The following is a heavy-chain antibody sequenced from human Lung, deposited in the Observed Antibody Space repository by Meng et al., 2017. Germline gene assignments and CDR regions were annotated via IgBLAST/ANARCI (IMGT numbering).Heavy chain of an antibody. CDR2: INAATGNK. Sequence: QVQLVQSGAEVKKPGASVKVSCKASGYTFTRYGIHWVRQAPGQRLEWMGWINAATGNKKYSENFHRRVTITRDTSANTAYMELSSLRYEDTAVYNCAKEGERGGYFDYWGQGVLVTVSS. J-gene: IGHJ4*02. CDR3: AKEGERGGYFDY. CDR1: GYTFTRYG. V-gene: IGHV1-3*01. D-gene: IGHD3-16*01.